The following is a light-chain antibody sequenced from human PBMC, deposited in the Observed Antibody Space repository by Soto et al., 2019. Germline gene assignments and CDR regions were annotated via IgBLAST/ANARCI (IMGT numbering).Light chain of an antibody. CDR3: QQYGSSPVSWT. Sequence: EIVLTQSPGTLSLSPGERATLSCRASQSVSSNYLAWYQQKPGQAPRPLIYGASSRATGIPDRFSGSGSGTDLTLTISRLEPEDSAVYYCQQYGSSPVSWTFGQGTKV. J-gene: IGKJ1*01. CDR2: GAS. CDR1: QSVSSNY. V-gene: IGKV3-20*01.